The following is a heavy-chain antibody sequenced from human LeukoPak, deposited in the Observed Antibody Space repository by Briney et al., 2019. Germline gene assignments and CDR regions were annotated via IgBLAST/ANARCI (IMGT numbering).Heavy chain of an antibody. CDR2: ISSSRSTI. CDR1: GFTFNTYS. D-gene: IGHD4-11*01. Sequence: PGGSLRLSCAASGFTFNTYSMNWVRQAPGKGLEWVSYISSSRSTIYYADSVEGRFTVSRDNSKNSLFLQMNTLRDEDTAVYYCVRDSQDYSNYYYYYYGMDVWGQGTTVTVSS. V-gene: IGHV3-48*02. CDR3: VRDSQDYSNYYYYYYGMDV. J-gene: IGHJ6*02.